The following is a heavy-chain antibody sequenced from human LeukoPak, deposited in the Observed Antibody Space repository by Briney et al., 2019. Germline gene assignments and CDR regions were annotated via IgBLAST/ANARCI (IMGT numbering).Heavy chain of an antibody. V-gene: IGHV4-59*01. D-gene: IGHD3-3*01. Sequence: SETLSLTCTVSGGSISSYYWSWIRQPPGKGLEWIGYIYYSGSTNYNPSLKSRVTISVDTSKNQFSLKLSSVTAADTAVYYCARGAALFGVVTSDYWGQGTLVTVSS. CDR3: ARGAALFGVVTSDY. J-gene: IGHJ4*02. CDR1: GGSISSYY. CDR2: IYYSGST.